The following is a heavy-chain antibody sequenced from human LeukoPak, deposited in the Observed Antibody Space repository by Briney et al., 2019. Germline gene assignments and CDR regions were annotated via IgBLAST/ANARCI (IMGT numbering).Heavy chain of an antibody. Sequence: GGSLRLSCAASGFTFSSYAMSWVRQAPGKGLEWLSYISGRSNYINYADSVRGRFTISRDNAKNSLYLQMNSLRADDTAVYYCATGGQIREADYWGQGTLVTASS. J-gene: IGHJ4*02. V-gene: IGHV3-21*04. D-gene: IGHD3-10*01. CDR3: ATGGQIREADY. CDR1: GFTFSSYA. CDR2: ISGRSNYI.